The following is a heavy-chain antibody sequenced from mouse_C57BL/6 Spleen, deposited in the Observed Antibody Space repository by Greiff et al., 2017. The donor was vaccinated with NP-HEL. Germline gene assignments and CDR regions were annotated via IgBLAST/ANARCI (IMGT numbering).Heavy chain of an antibody. CDR3: GKGKYYGSVMGG. Sequence: EVQGVESGGGLVKPGRSLKLSCAASGFTFSDYGMHWVRQAPEKGLEWVAYISSCSSTIYYADTVKGRFTISRDNAKNTLFLQMTSLRSEDTGMYYCGKGKYYGSVMGGWGQGTSVTVS. D-gene: IGHD1-1*01. CDR2: ISSCSSTI. CDR1: GFTFSDYG. V-gene: IGHV5-17*01. J-gene: IGHJ4*01.